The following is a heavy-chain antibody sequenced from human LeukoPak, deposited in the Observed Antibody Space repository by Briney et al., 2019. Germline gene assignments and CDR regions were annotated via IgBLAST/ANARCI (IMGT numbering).Heavy chain of an antibody. CDR1: GFSFSSYA. D-gene: IGHD1-20*01. Sequence: GGSLRLSCAASGFSFSSYAMSWVRQAPGKGLEWVSTVSGSGGSTYYADSVKGRFTISRDNSKNTLYLQMNSLSAEDTAVYYCAKDNRGDNWNDLAIDYWGQGTLVTVSS. V-gene: IGHV3-23*01. CDR2: VSGSGGST. CDR3: AKDNRGDNWNDLAIDY. J-gene: IGHJ4*02.